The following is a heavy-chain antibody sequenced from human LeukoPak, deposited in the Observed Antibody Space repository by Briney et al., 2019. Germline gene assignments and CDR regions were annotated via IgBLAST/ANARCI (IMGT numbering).Heavy chain of an antibody. J-gene: IGHJ4*02. CDR1: GFTFSSYS. D-gene: IGHD4-17*01. CDR3: ARDKGWDYGVMYYFDY. Sequence: GGSLRLSCAASGFTFSSYSMNWVRQAPGKGLEWVSSISSSSSYIYYADSVKGRFTISRDNAKNSLYLQMNSLRAEDTAVYYCARDKGWDYGVMYYFDYWGQGTLVTVSS. CDR2: ISSSSSYI. V-gene: IGHV3-21*01.